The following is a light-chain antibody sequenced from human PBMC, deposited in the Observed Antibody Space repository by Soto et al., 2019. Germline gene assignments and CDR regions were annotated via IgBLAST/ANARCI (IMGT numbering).Light chain of an antibody. Sequence: DIQMTQSPSTLPASVGDRVTITCRASQTISTWLAWYQQKPGKAPKLLIHDASILESGVPSRFSGSGSGTEFTLTINSLQPDDFASYYCQQADSFPITFGQGTRLQI. J-gene: IGKJ5*01. CDR2: DAS. CDR1: QTISTW. CDR3: QQADSFPIT. V-gene: IGKV1-5*01.